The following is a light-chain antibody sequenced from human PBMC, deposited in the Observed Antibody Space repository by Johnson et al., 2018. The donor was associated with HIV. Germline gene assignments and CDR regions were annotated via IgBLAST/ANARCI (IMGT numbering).Light chain of an antibody. V-gene: IGLV1-51*01. J-gene: IGLJ1*01. CDR3: GPLDSYLTAGV. Sequence: QPVLTQPPSVSAAPGQTVTISCSGSYSNIGSNYVSWYQQLPGTAPKLLIYDNDKRPSGISDRFSASKSGTSATLGITGLQPGDEADYYCGPLDSYLTAGVFGSGTKVTVL. CDR1: YSNIGSNY. CDR2: DND.